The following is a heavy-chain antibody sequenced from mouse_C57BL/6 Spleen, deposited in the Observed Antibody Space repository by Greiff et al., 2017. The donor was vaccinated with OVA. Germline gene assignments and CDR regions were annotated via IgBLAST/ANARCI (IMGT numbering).Heavy chain of an antibody. V-gene: IGHV1-52*01. Sequence: QQPGAELVRPGSSVKLSCKASGYTFTSYWMHWVKQRPIQGLEWIGNIDPSDSETHYNQKFKDKATLTVDKSSSTAYMQLSSLTSEDSAVYYCARERSNSFDYWGQGTTLTVSS. J-gene: IGHJ2*01. CDR3: ARERSNSFDY. CDR1: GYTFTSYW. CDR2: IDPSDSET.